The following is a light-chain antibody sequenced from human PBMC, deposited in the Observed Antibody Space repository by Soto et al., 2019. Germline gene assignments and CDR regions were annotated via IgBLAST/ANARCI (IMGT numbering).Light chain of an antibody. J-gene: IGKJ5*01. CDR3: QQGSNWPS. Sequence: EIVLTQSPATLSLSAGERATLSCRASQSVSSHLAWYQQKLGQAPRLLIYGASNRATGIPARFSGNGSGTDFTLTISSLEPEDFEVYYCQQGSNWPSFGQGTRLEIK. CDR2: GAS. CDR1: QSVSSH. V-gene: IGKV3-11*01.